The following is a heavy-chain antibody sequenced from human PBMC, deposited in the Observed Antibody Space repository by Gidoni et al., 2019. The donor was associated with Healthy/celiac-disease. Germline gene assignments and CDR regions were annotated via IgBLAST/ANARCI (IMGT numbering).Heavy chain of an antibody. CDR2: INHSGST. J-gene: IGHJ4*02. Sequence: QVQLQQWGAGLLKPSETMSLTCAVYGGSFSGYYWSWIRQPPGKGLEWIGEINHSGSTNYHPSLKSRVTISVDTSKNQFSLKLSSVTAADTAVYYCARGVRFLEWTRRGYFDYWGQGTLVTVSS. V-gene: IGHV4-34*01. CDR1: GGSFSGYY. CDR3: ARGVRFLEWTRRGYFDY. D-gene: IGHD3-3*01.